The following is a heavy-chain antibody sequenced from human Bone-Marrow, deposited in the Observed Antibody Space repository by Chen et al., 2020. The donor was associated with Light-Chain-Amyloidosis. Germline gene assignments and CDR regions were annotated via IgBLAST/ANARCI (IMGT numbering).Heavy chain of an antibody. CDR2: ISWNSGSI. D-gene: IGHD1-26*01. CDR3: AKGGSGLVGY. J-gene: IGHJ4*02. Sequence: EVQLVESGGGLVQPGRSLRLSCAASGFTFDDYAMHWVRQAPGKGLEWVSGISWNSGSIGYADSVKGRFTISRDNAKNSLYLQMNSLRAEDTAVYYCAKGGSGLVGYWGQGTLVTVSS. V-gene: IGHV3-9*01. CDR1: GFTFDDYA.